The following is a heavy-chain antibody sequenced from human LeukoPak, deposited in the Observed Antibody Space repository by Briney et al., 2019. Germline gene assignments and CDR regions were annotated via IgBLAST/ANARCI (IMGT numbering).Heavy chain of an antibody. CDR1: GFTFSSYA. CDR3: AKSMFIAAAEPFPDYYGMDV. Sequence: GGSLRLSCAASGFTFSSYAMSWVRQAPGKGLEWVPAISGSGGSTYYADSVKGRFTISRDNSKNTLYLQMNSLRAEDTAVYYCAKSMFIAAAEPFPDYYGMDVWGQGTTVTVSS. J-gene: IGHJ6*02. V-gene: IGHV3-23*01. D-gene: IGHD6-13*01. CDR2: ISGSGGST.